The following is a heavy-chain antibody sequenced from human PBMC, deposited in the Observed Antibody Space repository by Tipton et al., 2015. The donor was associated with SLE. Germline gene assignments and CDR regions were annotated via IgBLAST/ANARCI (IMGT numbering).Heavy chain of an antibody. CDR3: ATRPGGNNWFDP. J-gene: IGHJ5*02. V-gene: IGHV4-34*01. CDR2: IYYSGST. Sequence: TLSLTCAVYGGSFSGYYWSWIRQPPGKGLEWIGSIYYSGSTYYNPSLKSRVTISVDTSKNQFSLKLSSVTAADTAVYYCATRPGGNNWFDPWGQGTLVTVSS. CDR1: GGSFSGYY. D-gene: IGHD1-26*01.